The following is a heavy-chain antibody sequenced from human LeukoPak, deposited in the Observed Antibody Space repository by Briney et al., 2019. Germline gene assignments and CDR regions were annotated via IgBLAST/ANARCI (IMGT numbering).Heavy chain of an antibody. CDR1: GGSISGSSYY. V-gene: IGHV4-61*01. Sequence: SETLSLTCTVSGGSISGSSYYWSWIRQPPGKGLEWIGYIYYSGSTNYNPSLKSRVTISVDTSKNQFSLKLSSVTAADTAVYYCARGPGYYGSGRILWGQGTLVTVSS. CDR2: IYYSGST. CDR3: ARGPGYYGSGRIL. J-gene: IGHJ4*02. D-gene: IGHD3-10*01.